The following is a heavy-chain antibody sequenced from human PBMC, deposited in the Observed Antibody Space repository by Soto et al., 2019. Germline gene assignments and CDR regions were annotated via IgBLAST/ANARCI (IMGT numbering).Heavy chain of an antibody. Sequence: SETLSLTCTVSGDSTISGYWSWIRQPPGKGLEWIGYISYRGNTNYNPSLKSRVTMSVDTPKNQFSLKLSSVTTPDTAVYYCAGLRGLRGSPIDFWGQGTLVTVSS. CDR2: ISYRGNT. V-gene: IGHV4-59*01. CDR1: GDSTISGY. J-gene: IGHJ4*02. D-gene: IGHD2-15*01. CDR3: AGLRGLRGSPIDF.